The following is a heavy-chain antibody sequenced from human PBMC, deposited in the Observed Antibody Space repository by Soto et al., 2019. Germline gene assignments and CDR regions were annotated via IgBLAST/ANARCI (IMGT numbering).Heavy chain of an antibody. J-gene: IGHJ5*02. D-gene: IGHD2-8*01. V-gene: IGHV3-48*02. Sequence: EMQLVESGGGLVQPGESLRLSCVASGFTFSAYSMNWVRQAPGKGLEWVSYITGSSATIYYADSVKGRFTISRDNAKNSLYLQMNSLRDEDTAVYYCARDNGMAGSFDPWGQGTLVTVSS. CDR3: ARDNGMAGSFDP. CDR2: ITGSSATI. CDR1: GFTFSAYS.